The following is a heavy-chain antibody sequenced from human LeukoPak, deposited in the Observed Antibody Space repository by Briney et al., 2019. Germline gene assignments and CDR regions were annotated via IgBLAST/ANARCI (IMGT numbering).Heavy chain of an antibody. J-gene: IGHJ4*02. CDR2: IYHSGST. CDR3: ARGPKYCGSTSCYQDYFDY. D-gene: IGHD2-2*01. Sequence: SGTLSLTCAVSGGSISSSNWWSWVRQPPGKGLEWIGEIYHSGSTNYNPSLKSRVTILVDTSKNQFSLKLSSVTAADTAVYYCARGPKYCGSTSCYQDYFDYWGQGSLVTVSS. V-gene: IGHV4-4*02. CDR1: GGSISSSNW.